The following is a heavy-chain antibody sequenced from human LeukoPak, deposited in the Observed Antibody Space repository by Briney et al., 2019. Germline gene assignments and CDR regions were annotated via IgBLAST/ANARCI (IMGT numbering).Heavy chain of an antibody. CDR2: ISSSSSTI. J-gene: IGHJ4*02. V-gene: IGHV3-48*02. CDR3: ARMQYDYVWGGYRYFYY. D-gene: IGHD3-16*02. CDR1: GFTFSSYS. Sequence: PGGSLRLSCAASGFTFSSYSMNWVRQAPGKGLEWVSYISSSSSTIYYADSVKGRFTISRDNAKNSLYLQMTSLRDEDKAVYYFARMQYDYVWGGYRYFYYWGQGTLVTVSS.